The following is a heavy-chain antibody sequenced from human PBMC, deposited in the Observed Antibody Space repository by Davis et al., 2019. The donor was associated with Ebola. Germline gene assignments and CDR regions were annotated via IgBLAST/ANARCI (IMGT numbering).Heavy chain of an antibody. CDR2: ISSSSSYI. V-gene: IGHV3-21*01. Sequence: GESLKISCAASGFTVSSNYMSWVRQAPGKGLEWVSSISSSSSYIYYADSVKGRFTISRDNAKNSLYLQMNSLRAEDTAVYYCARGPTGQLEGIWGQGTLVTVSS. J-gene: IGHJ4*02. CDR1: GFTVSSNY. D-gene: IGHD1-1*01. CDR3: ARGPTGQLEGI.